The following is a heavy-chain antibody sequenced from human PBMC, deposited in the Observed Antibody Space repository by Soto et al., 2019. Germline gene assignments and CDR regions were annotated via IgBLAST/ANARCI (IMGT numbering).Heavy chain of an antibody. CDR1: GGTSSTYS. CDR2: IIPIFGTA. Sequence: QMQLVQSGAEVKKPGSSVKVSCKASGGTSSTYSISWVRQGPGQGLEWMGEIIPIFGTAYYSQKFQDRVTISADASTTTVQMELSSLRSDDTAVYYCVRGRVGSMNWFDPWGQGTLVTVSS. V-gene: IGHV1-69*01. D-gene: IGHD1-26*01. J-gene: IGHJ5*02. CDR3: VRGRVGSMNWFDP.